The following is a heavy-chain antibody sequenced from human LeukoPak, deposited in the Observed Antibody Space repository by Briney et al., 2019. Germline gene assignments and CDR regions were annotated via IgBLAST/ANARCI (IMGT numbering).Heavy chain of an antibody. CDR1: GFAFSAYG. J-gene: IGHJ4*02. D-gene: IGHD6-19*01. Sequence: GGSLRLSCAGSGFAFSAYGMHWVRQAPGKGLEWVALIWHDGTNEIYADSVKGRFTISRDNSMDTLYLQMNSLRAEDTAVYYCARWSRYSSGWYELDYWGQGILVTVSS. V-gene: IGHV3-33*01. CDR2: IWHDGTNE. CDR3: ARWSRYSSGWYELDY.